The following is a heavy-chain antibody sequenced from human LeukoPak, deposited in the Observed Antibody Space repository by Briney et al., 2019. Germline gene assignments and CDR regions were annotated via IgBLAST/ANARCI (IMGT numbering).Heavy chain of an antibody. CDR2: ISAYNGNT. CDR1: GYTFTSYG. D-gene: IGHD5-12*01. CDR3: ARDQGTTVATINFDY. V-gene: IGHV1-18*01. J-gene: IGHJ4*02. Sequence: ASVTVSCKASGYTFTSYGISWVRQAPGQGLEWMGWISAYNGNTNYAQKLQGRVTMTTDTSTSTAYMELRSLRSDDTAVYYCARDQGTTVATINFDYWGQGTLVTVSS.